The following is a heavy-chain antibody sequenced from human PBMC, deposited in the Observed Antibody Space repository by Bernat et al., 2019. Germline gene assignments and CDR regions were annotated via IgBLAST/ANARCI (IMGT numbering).Heavy chain of an antibody. D-gene: IGHD3-3*01. V-gene: IGHV4-59*08. CDR2: IYYSGST. CDR3: ATTSYDFWSGYKVDAFDI. CDR1: GGSISSYY. J-gene: IGHJ3*02. Sequence: QVQLQESGPGLVKPSETLSLTCTVSGGSISSYYWSWIRQPPGKGLEWIGYIYYSGSTNYNPSLKSRVTISVDTSKNQFSLKLSSVTAADTAVYYCATTSYDFWSGYKVDAFDIWGQGTMVTVSS.